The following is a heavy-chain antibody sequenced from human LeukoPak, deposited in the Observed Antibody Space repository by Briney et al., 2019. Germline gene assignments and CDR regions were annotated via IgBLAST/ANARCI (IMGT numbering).Heavy chain of an antibody. D-gene: IGHD2-2*01. CDR2: MNPNSGNT. V-gene: IGHV1-8*01. CDR3: ARSARYCSSTSCYSMDV. Sequence: ASVKVSCKSSGYTFTTYDISWVRQATGQGLEWMGWMNPNSGNTGYAQKFQGRVTMTRNTSISTAYMELSSLRSEDTAVYYCARSARYCSSTSCYSMDVWGKGTTVTVSS. CDR1: GYTFTTYD. J-gene: IGHJ6*03.